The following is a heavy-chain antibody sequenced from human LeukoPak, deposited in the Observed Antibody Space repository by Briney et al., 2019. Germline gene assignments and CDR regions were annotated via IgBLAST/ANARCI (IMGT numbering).Heavy chain of an antibody. D-gene: IGHD2/OR15-2a*01. V-gene: IGHV4-34*01. Sequence: PETLSLTCVLYAGSFSGDYWSWIRQPPGEVREWIGEINHSGSPTINPCLKRRVPISVDTSKTKSSLKLSSVTAADTAVYYCARGRGRAVLNGFDPWGQGTLVTVSS. J-gene: IGHJ5*01. CDR3: ARGRGRAVLNGFDP. CDR2: INHSGSP. CDR1: AGSFSGDY.